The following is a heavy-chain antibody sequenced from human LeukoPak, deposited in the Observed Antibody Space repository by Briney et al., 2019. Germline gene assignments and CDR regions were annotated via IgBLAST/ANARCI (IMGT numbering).Heavy chain of an antibody. J-gene: IGHJ4*02. CDR2: ISAYNGNT. D-gene: IGHD2-2*01. CDR3: AGGRTDIVVVPATLRNYYFDY. Sequence: ASVKVSCKASGYTFTSYGISWVRQAPGQGLEWMGWISAYNGNTNYAQKLQGRVTMTTDTSTSTAYMELSSLRSEDTAVYYCAGGRTDIVVVPATLRNYYFDYWGQGTLVTVSS. V-gene: IGHV1-18*01. CDR1: GYTFTSYG.